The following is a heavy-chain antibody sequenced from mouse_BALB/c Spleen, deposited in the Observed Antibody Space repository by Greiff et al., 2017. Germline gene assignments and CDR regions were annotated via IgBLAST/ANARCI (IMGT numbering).Heavy chain of an antibody. CDR3: TRRVSLLRVGYFDV. V-gene: IGHV1-5*01. J-gene: IGHJ1*01. Sequence: VQLQQSGTVLARPGASVKMSCKASGYTFTSYWMHWVKQRPGQGLEWIGAIYPGNSDTSYNQKFKGKAKLTAVTSTSTAYMELSSLTNEDSAVYYCTRRVSLLRVGYFDVWGAGTTVTVSS. D-gene: IGHD1-2*01. CDR1: GYTFTSYW. CDR2: IYPGNSDT.